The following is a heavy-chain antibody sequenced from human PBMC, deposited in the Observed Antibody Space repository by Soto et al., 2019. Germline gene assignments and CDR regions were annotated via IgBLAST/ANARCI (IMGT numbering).Heavy chain of an antibody. CDR3: ARDWESTVSTWSFGAF. D-gene: IGHD3-10*01. Sequence: QVQLVQSGAEVKKPGSSVKVSCKASGGTFSPYTVNWVRQAPGQGLEWMGRIIPFLDVTNYAQKFQARVTLTAETSTTTAYMELSGLRFEDTAVYYCARDWESTVSTWSFGAFWGRGTLVTVSS. J-gene: IGHJ4*02. CDR2: IIPFLDVT. CDR1: GGTFSPYT. V-gene: IGHV1-69*08.